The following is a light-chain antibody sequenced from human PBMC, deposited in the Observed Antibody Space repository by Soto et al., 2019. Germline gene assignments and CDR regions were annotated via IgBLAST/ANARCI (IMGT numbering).Light chain of an antibody. CDR2: GVS. CDR1: QTVNRNY. J-gene: IGKJ1*01. CDR3: QQYIASPRT. Sequence: EIILTQSPGTLALSPGDGATLSCRASQTVNRNYLAWYHQRPGQPPRLLIYGVSNRASGVPDRFSGDGYGTEFTLTIGRLDPDDFGVYYCQQYIASPRTFGQGTRVEV. V-gene: IGKV3-20*01.